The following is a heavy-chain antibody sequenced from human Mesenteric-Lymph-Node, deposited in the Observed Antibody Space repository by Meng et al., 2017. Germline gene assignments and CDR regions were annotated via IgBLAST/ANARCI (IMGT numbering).Heavy chain of an antibody. CDR2: IWTDENDR. V-gene: IGHV3-33*08. CDR1: GFTFRATG. D-gene: IGHD6-19*01. CDR3: VRDGDRTSWPLDL. J-gene: IGHJ4*02. Sequence: GGSLRLSCAASGFTFRATGMHWVRQAPGKGLEWVARIWTDENDRQYADSVKGRFTISRDNSESTLYLQMNNLRSEDTAVYYCVRDGDRTSWPLDLWGQGTLVTVSS.